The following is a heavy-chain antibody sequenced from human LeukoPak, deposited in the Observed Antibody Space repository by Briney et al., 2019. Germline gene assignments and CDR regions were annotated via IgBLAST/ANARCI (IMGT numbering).Heavy chain of an antibody. CDR1: GDFTSGSY. CDR3: ATACGAGGFLHR. V-gene: IGHV4-4*07. CDR2: VYTTRTT. J-gene: IGHJ4*02. D-gene: IGHD1-26*01. Sequence: SETLSLTCTVSGDFTSGSYWTWVRQPAGKGLERIGRVYTTRTTNFNPSLKSRLSMSVDASKKQLYMTLNYVTAADTAVYFCATACGAGGFLHRWGQGILVTVSS.